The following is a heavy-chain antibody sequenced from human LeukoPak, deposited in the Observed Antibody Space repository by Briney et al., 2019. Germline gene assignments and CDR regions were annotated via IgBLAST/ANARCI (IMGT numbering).Heavy chain of an antibody. J-gene: IGHJ4*02. CDR1: GYTFSSYW. CDR3: ARRTSMTGNPFDY. V-gene: IGHV5-51*01. Sequence: GESLKISCKASGYTFSSYWIGWVRQMPGKGLEWMGIIYPYDSDTTYSPSFQGQVTISADKSISTAYLQWSSLKASDTAMYYCARRTSMTGNPFDYWGQGTLVTVSS. CDR2: IYPYDSDT. D-gene: IGHD3-9*01.